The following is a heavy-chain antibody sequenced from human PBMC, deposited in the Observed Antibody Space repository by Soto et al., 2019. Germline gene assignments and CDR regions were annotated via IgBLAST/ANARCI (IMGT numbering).Heavy chain of an antibody. Sequence: PGESLTISCKGSGYSFSNHWIGWVRQMPGKGLEWMGIIYPGDSDTRYSPSFEGQVTISADKSITTAYLQWSSLKASDTAMYYCARPSYSSSRYYGMDVWGQGTTVTVPS. J-gene: IGHJ6*02. D-gene: IGHD6-6*01. CDR2: IYPGDSDT. CDR3: ARPSYSSSRYYGMDV. CDR1: GYSFSNHW. V-gene: IGHV5-51*01.